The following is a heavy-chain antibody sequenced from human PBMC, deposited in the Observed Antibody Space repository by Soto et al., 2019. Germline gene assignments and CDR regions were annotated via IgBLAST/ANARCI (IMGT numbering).Heavy chain of an antibody. V-gene: IGHV3-66*01. Sequence: GGSLRLSCAASGFTVSSDYMSWVRRAPGKGLERVSVIYSGGDTHYADSVKGRFTISRDNSKNTLYLQMNSLRAEDTAVYYCARAFIGVAGYFDYWGQGTLVTVSS. CDR3: ARAFIGVAGYFDY. CDR2: IYSGGDT. D-gene: IGHD6-19*01. CDR1: GFTVSSDY. J-gene: IGHJ4*02.